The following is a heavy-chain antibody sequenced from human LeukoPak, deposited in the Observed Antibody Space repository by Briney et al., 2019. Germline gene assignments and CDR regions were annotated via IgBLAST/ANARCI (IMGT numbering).Heavy chain of an antibody. Sequence: ASVKVSCKASGYTFTSYGISWVRQAPGQGLEWMGWISAYNGNTNYAQKFQGRVTITADESTSTAYMELSSLRSEDTAVYYCARPIVVAGRRKVSGYYYYYGMDVWGQGTTVTVSS. CDR2: ISAYNGNT. J-gene: IGHJ6*02. D-gene: IGHD2-15*01. CDR3: ARPIVVAGRRKVSGYYYYYGMDV. CDR1: GYTFTSYG. V-gene: IGHV1-18*01.